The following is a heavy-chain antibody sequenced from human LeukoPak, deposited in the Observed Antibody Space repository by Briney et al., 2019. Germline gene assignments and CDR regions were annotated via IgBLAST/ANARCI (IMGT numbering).Heavy chain of an antibody. V-gene: IGHV3-30*19. D-gene: IGHD7-27*01. CDR2: ISYDGSNK. Sequence: GGSLRLSCAASGFTFSSYGMHWVRQAPGKGLEWVAAISYDGSNKYYADSVKGRFTISRDNSKNSLYLQMDSLRAEDTAVYYCARPPTTTGDRGAFDIWGQGTMVTVSS. CDR1: GFTFSSYG. J-gene: IGHJ3*02. CDR3: ARPPTTTGDRGAFDI.